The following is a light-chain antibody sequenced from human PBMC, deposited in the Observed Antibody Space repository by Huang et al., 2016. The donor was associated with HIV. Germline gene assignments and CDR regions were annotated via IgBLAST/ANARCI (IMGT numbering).Light chain of an antibody. J-gene: IGKJ1*01. V-gene: IGKV4-1*01. CDR2: WAS. CDR3: QQYYSSPQT. Sequence: DIIMTQSPDSLAVSLGERATLNCRSSQSVYSSSTSKDYMAWFQQKPGQPPRLLRFWASTCEAGVPDRFSGSVSGTHFTLTIANLEAEDAAIYYCQQYYSSPQTFGQGTRVEVK. CDR1: QSVYSSSTSKDY.